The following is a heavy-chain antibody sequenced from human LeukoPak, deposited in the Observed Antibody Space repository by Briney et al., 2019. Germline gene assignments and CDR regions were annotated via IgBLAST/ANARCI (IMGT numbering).Heavy chain of an antibody. D-gene: IGHD4-23*01. CDR1: GYTLTELS. Sequence: ASVKVSCKVSGYTLTELSMHGVLQAPGKGLEWMGGFDPEDGETIYAQKFQGRVTMTEDTSTDTAYMELSSLRSEDTAVYYCATARDYGGKRFDYWGQGTLVTVSS. CDR3: ATARDYGGKRFDY. CDR2: FDPEDGET. J-gene: IGHJ4*02. V-gene: IGHV1-24*01.